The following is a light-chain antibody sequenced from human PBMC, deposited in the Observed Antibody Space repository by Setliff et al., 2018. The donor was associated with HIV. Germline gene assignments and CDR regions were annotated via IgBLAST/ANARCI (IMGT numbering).Light chain of an antibody. Sequence: QSALTQPPSVSGAPGQRVTISCTGSSSNIGAGYAVHWYQQLPGTAPKLLISRDNNRPSGVPDRFSGSNSDTSASLAITGLQAEDEADYYCQSYDSSLSAYVFGTGTKSPS. CDR2: RDN. J-gene: IGLJ1*01. CDR1: SSNIGAGYA. V-gene: IGLV1-40*01. CDR3: QSYDSSLSAYV.